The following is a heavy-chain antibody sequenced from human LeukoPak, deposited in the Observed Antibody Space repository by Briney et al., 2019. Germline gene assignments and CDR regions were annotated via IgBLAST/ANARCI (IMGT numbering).Heavy chain of an antibody. Sequence: PSETLSLTCTVSGGSLSNFYWSWIRQPPGKGVEWIGYIHTSGSTIHYPSLTGRVSISADATKNQFSLRLGSVTAADTAVYFCVRHDDIGVIRNGFDIWGRGTMVTVSS. V-gene: IGHV4-4*09. J-gene: IGHJ3*02. D-gene: IGHD3-22*01. CDR3: VRHDDIGVIRNGFDI. CDR1: GGSLSNFY. CDR2: IHTSGST.